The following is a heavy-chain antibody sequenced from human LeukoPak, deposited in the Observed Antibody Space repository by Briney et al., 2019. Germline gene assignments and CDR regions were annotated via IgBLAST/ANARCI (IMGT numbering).Heavy chain of an antibody. CDR3: ARVLVERGYYFDY. CDR2: IYTSGSA. Sequence: KPSETLSLTCTVSGGSISSYYWSWIRQPAGKGLEWIGRIYTSGSANYNPSLKSRVTISVDKSKNQFSLKLNSVTAADTAVYYCARVLVERGYYFDYWGQGTLVTVSS. V-gene: IGHV4-4*07. CDR1: GGSISSYY. D-gene: IGHD2-8*01. J-gene: IGHJ4*02.